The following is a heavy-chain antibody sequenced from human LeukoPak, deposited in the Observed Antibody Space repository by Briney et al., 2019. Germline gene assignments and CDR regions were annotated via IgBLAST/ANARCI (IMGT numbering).Heavy chain of an antibody. CDR3: ARDGSRAVVRGVGYFDY. D-gene: IGHD3-10*01. CDR2: ISYDGSNK. J-gene: IGHJ4*02. V-gene: IGHV3-30*04. CDR1: GFTFSRNA. Sequence: PGGSLRLSCAASGFTFSRNAIHWVRQAPGKGLEWVAIISYDGSNKFYPDSVKGRFTISRDNSKNTLYLQMNSLSTEDTAVYYCARDGSRAVVRGVGYFDYWGQGTLVTVSS.